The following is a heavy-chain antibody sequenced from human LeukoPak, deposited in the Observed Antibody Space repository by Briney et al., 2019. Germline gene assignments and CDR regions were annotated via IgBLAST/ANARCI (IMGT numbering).Heavy chain of an antibody. Sequence: GGSLRLSCVGSGFTFRRYSLSWLRQAPGKGLEGVSFISGSSTTRHYAVSVEGRFTVSRDTAKNSLYLQMNSLRADDTAVYYCVRGPSRGLYGAGAYWGRGTLVSVSS. CDR3: VRGPSRGLYGAGAY. CDR2: ISGSSTTR. D-gene: IGHD3-10*01. V-gene: IGHV3-48*04. CDR1: GFTFRRYS. J-gene: IGHJ4*02.